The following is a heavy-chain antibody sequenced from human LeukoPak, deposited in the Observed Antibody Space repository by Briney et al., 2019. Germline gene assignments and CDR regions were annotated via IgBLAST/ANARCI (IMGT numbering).Heavy chain of an antibody. D-gene: IGHD5-12*01. CDR1: GGSISSGSYY. CDR2: IYTSGST. V-gene: IGHV4-61*02. CDR3: ARDGYSGNDGL. Sequence: PSQTLSLTCTVSGGSISSGSYYWSWIRQPAGKGLEWIGRIYTSGSTNYNPSLKSRVTISVDTSKNQFSLKLSSVIAADTAVYYCARDGYSGNDGLWGQGSLVTVSS. J-gene: IGHJ4*02.